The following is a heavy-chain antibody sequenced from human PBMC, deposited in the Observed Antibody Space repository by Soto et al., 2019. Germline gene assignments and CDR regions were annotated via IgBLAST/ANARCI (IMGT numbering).Heavy chain of an antibody. V-gene: IGHV4-59*01. CDR3: ARDSGGFWSGYSRHYYYYGMDV. Sequence: SETLSVTCTVSGDSISSYYLSWIRQPPGQGLEWIGYIYYSGSTNYNPSLNTRVTISVDTSKNQFSLKLSSVTAADTAVYYCARDSGGFWSGYSRHYYYYGMDVWGQGXTVTVSS. CDR1: GDSISSYY. J-gene: IGHJ6*02. CDR2: IYYSGST. D-gene: IGHD3-3*01.